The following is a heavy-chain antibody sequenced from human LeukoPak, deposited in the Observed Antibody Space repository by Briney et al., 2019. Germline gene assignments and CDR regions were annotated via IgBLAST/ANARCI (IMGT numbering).Heavy chain of an antibody. J-gene: IGHJ4*02. CDR2: IYSGGST. D-gene: IGHD6-19*01. CDR1: GFTVSSNY. CDR3: ARQRETAVAGTGFDH. V-gene: IGHV3-66*04. Sequence: GGSLRLSCAASGFTVSSNYMSWVRQAPGKGPEWVSVIYSGGSTYYADSVKGRFTISRDNSKNTLYLQMNSLRAGDTAVYYCARQRETAVAGTGFDHWGQGTLVAVSS.